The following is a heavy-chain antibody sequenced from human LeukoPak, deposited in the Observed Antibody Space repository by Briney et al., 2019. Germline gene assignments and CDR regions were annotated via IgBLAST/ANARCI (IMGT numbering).Heavy chain of an antibody. CDR2: IYSGGST. D-gene: IGHD1-26*01. V-gene: IGHV3-66*01. J-gene: IGHJ4*02. CDR3: ARALRVGSGSYFDY. CDR1: GFTVSSNY. Sequence: GGSLRLSCAASGFTVSSNYMGWVRHAPGKGLEWVSVIYSGGSTYYADSVKGRFTITSDNSKTTLYLKMNSLRAEDTAVYYCARALRVGSGSYFDYWGQGTLVTVSS.